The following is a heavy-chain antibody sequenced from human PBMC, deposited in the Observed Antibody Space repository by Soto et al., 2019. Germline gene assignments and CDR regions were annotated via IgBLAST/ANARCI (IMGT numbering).Heavy chain of an antibody. CDR1: GGSISSYY. CDR3: ARGKWDTAMVVYYYYYMDV. D-gene: IGHD5-18*01. V-gene: IGHV4-59*08. J-gene: IGHJ6*03. Sequence: SETLSLTCTVSGGSISSYYWSWIRQPPGKGLEWIGYIYYSGSTNYNPSLKSRVTISVDTSKNQFSLKLSSVTAADTAVYYCARGKWDTAMVVYYYYYMDVWGKGTTVTVSS. CDR2: IYYSGST.